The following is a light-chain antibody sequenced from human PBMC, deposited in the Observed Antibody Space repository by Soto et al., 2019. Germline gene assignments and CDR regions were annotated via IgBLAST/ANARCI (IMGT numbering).Light chain of an antibody. J-gene: IGKJ1*01. CDR3: QQYNSYSG. CDR1: QSIRSW. V-gene: IGKV1-5*03. CDR2: KAS. Sequence: IQMTQSPSTLSASVGDRVTITCRASQSIRSWLAWYQQKPGKAPKLLIYKASSLESGVPSRFSGSGSGTEFTLTISSLQPDDFATYYCQQYNSYSGFGQGTKVEIK.